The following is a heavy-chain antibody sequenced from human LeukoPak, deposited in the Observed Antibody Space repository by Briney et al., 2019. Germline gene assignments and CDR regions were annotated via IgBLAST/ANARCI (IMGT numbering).Heavy chain of an antibody. D-gene: IGHD2-15*01. CDR2: ISGSGGST. CDR1: GFTFSSYA. J-gene: IGHJ4*02. CDR3: ARSYSGGFDY. Sequence: PGGSLRLSCAASGFTFSSYAMSWVRQAPGKGLEWVSAISGSGGSTYYADSVKGRFTISRDNAKKSLYLQMNSLRADDTAVYYCARSYSGGFDYWGQGTLVTVSS. V-gene: IGHV3-23*01.